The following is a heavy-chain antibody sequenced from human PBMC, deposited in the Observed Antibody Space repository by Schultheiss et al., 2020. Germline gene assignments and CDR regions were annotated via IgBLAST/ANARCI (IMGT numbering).Heavy chain of an antibody. CDR3: AREIIVGRPEDGFDI. V-gene: IGHV4-30-2*05. D-gene: IGHD6-6*01. CDR1: GGSISSGGYS. J-gene: IGHJ3*02. Sequence: SETLSLTCTVSGGSISSGGYSWSWIRQPPGKGLEWIGYIYHSGSTYYNPSLGSRSTLSIDTTKNQFSLQLTSVTAADTAVYYCAREIIVGRPEDGFDIWGQGTLVTVSS. CDR2: IYHSGST.